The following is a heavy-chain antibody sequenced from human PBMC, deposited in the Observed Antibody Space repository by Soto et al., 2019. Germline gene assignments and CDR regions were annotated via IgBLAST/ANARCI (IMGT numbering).Heavy chain of an antibody. CDR2: IYYSGST. CDR3: ARGHHSSGYCFDY. J-gene: IGHJ4*02. CDR1: GGSISSGGYY. Sequence: QVQLQESGPGLVKPSQTLSLTCTVSGGSISSGGYYWSWIRQHPGKGLEWIGYIYYSGSTYYNPSLKGRVTFSVDTSKNQFSLKLSSVTAADTAVYYCARGHHSSGYCFDYWGQGTLVTVSS. D-gene: IGHD3-22*01. V-gene: IGHV4-31*03.